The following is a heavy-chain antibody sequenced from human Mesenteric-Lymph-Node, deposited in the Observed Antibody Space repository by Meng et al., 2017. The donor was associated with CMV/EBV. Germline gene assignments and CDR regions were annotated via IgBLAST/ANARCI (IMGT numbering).Heavy chain of an antibody. Sequence: LSLTCAASGFIFSSFAMIWVRQAPGKGLEWVSGISPGGSAYYADSVNGRFTISRDNSKNTLYLQMSSLRAEDTALYYCAKGGGYSDFDYWGQGTLVTVSS. D-gene: IGHD1-26*01. CDR1: GFIFSSFA. CDR2: ISPGGSA. J-gene: IGHJ4*02. V-gene: IGHV3-23*01. CDR3: AKGGGYSDFDY.